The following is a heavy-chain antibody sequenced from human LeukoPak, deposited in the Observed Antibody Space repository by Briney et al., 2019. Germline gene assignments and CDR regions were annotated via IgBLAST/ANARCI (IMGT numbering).Heavy chain of an antibody. Sequence: QSGGSLRLSCAASGFTFSTYAMSWVRQAPGKGLEWVSAISGSGGTTYYADSVKGRFTISRDNSKNTVHLQMNSLRAEDTAVYYCAKRSGSYHFDYWGQGTLVTVSS. CDR2: ISGSGGTT. D-gene: IGHD1-26*01. J-gene: IGHJ4*02. CDR1: GFTFSTYA. V-gene: IGHV3-23*01. CDR3: AKRSGSYHFDY.